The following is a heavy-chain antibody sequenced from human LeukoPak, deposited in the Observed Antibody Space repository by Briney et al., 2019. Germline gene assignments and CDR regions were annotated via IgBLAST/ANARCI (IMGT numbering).Heavy chain of an antibody. V-gene: IGHV3-23*01. CDR1: GFTFSSYA. CDR3: VFSRFSGYAGYYYGMDV. CDR2: ISGSGGST. Sequence: PGGSLRLSCAASGFTFSSYAMSWVRQAPGKGLEWVSAISGSGGSTYYADSVKGRFTISRDNSKNTLYLQMNSLRAEDTAVYYCVFSRFSGYAGYYYGMDVWGQGTTVTVSS. J-gene: IGHJ6*02. D-gene: IGHD5-12*01.